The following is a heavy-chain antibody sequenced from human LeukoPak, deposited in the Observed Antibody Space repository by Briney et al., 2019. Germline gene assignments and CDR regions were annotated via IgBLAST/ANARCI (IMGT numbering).Heavy chain of an antibody. D-gene: IGHD5-12*01. CDR2: VGISSGNT. V-gene: IGHV3-48*04. J-gene: IGHJ5*02. CDR1: GFTFSDYS. Sequence: GGSLRLSCAASGFTFSDYSMNWVRQAPGKGLEWISYVGISSGNTKYADSVKGRFTISGDSAKNSVFLQMNNLRVEDTAVYYCARDHRYALDTWGQGTLVTVSS. CDR3: ARDHRYALDT.